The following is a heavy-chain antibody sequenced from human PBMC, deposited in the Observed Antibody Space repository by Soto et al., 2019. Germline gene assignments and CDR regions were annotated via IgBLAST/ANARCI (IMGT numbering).Heavy chain of an antibody. D-gene: IGHD2-2*01. Sequence: SGGSLRLSCAVSGLTFSSYEMNWVRQAPEKGLEWVSYISPSGTTIYADSVRGRFTISRDNAKNSLYLQMNSLRAEDTAVYYCARGGYCDTTTCYRLNAFDVWGQGTVVTVSS. CDR2: ISPSGTT. CDR1: GLTFSSYE. CDR3: ARGGYCDTTTCYRLNAFDV. J-gene: IGHJ3*01. V-gene: IGHV3-48*03.